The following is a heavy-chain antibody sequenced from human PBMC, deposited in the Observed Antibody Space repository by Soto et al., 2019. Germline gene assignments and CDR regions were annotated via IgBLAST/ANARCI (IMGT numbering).Heavy chain of an antibody. Sequence: QVQLQQWGAGPLRPLETLSLTCGVSGGSFSGYYWAWIRQSPGKGLEWIGEINDRESINYNPSPKSRVSISVGTSKNHYSLNLRSVTAADTAVYYCARESHDILTGPPWVWYFDLWGRGTLVTVSS. V-gene: IGHV4-34*01. CDR3: ARESHDILTGPPWVWYFDL. D-gene: IGHD3-9*01. J-gene: IGHJ2*01. CDR2: INDRESI. CDR1: GGSFSGYY.